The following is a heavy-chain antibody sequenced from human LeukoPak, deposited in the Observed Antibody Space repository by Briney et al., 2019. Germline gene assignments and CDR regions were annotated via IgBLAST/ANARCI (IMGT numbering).Heavy chain of an antibody. Sequence: GGSLRLSCAASGFTFSSFEMNWVRQAPGKGLEWVSPITSSSGYIYYADSVKGRFTISRDNAKNSLYLQLNSLRAEDTAIYYCSRDRSYYYYMDVWGKGTTVTVSS. J-gene: IGHJ6*03. CDR2: ITSSSGYI. D-gene: IGHD3-16*02. CDR3: SRDRSYYYYMDV. V-gene: IGHV3-21*01. CDR1: GFTFSSFE.